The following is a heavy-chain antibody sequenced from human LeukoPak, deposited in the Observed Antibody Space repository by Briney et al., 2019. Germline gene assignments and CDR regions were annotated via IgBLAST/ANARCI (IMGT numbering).Heavy chain of an antibody. CDR1: GASISTYY. J-gene: IGHJ4*02. D-gene: IGHD6-19*01. Sequence: NASETLSLTCTISGASISTYYWSWIREPPGKGLEWIGYLFFGGSTNYNPSLKSRVTISSDTSKNQLSLKLTSVTAADTAVYYCARAGGGWSFDYLGQGTLVTVCS. V-gene: IGHV4-59*01. CDR3: ARAGGGWSFDY. CDR2: LFFGGST.